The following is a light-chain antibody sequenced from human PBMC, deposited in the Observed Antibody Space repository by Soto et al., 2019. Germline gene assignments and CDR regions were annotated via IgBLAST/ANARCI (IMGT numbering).Light chain of an antibody. J-gene: IGLJ1*01. V-gene: IGLV2-14*03. CDR2: DVS. CDR3: RSYTSSNTLDV. CDR1: SGDVGGYNF. Sequence: QSALTQPASESGSPGQSITISCTGTSGDVGGYNFVSWYQQHPGKAPKLMIYDVSNRPSGVSNRFSGSKSGNTASLTISGLQAEDESDYYCRSYTSSNTLDVFGTGTKLTVL.